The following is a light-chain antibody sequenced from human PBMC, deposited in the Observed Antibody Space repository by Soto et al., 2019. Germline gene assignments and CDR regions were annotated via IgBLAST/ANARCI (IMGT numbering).Light chain of an antibody. CDR3: AAWDDSLNLV. V-gene: IGLV1-44*01. CDR2: SNN. Sequence: QSVLTQPPSASGTPGQRVTISCSGSSSNIGSNTVNWYQQLPGTAPKLLIYSNNQRPSGVPDRFSVSKSGTSASLAISGLQSEDEGDYYCAAWDDSLNLVFGGGTKLTVL. J-gene: IGLJ2*01. CDR1: SSNIGSNT.